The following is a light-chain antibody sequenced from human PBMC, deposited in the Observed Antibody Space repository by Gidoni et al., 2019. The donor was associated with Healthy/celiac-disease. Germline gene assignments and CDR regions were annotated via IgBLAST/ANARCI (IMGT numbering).Light chain of an antibody. Sequence: DIQMTQSPSSLSASVGDRVTITCRASQSISIYLNWYQQKPGKAPKLLIYAASSLQSGVPSRFSGSGSGTDFTLTISRLQPEDFATYYCQQSYSTPSWTFXXXTKVEIK. CDR2: AAS. J-gene: IGKJ1*01. V-gene: IGKV1-39*01. CDR3: QQSYSTPSWT. CDR1: QSISIY.